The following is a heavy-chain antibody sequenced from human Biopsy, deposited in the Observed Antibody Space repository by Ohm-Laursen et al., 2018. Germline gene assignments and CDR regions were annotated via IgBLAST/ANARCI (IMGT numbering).Heavy chain of an antibody. V-gene: IGHV1-69*10. CDR3: ARMGRNLEWIHYYYYGMDV. D-gene: IGHD3-3*01. J-gene: IGHJ6*02. Sequence: SVKVSCKSSGGTFSKYGISWVRQAPGQGLEWMGGIIPMLGTVQYARRLWGRVTITADKATSTAYMELSSLRSEDTAVYYCARMGRNLEWIHYYYYGMDVWGPGTTVTVSS. CDR1: GGTFSKYG. CDR2: IIPMLGTV.